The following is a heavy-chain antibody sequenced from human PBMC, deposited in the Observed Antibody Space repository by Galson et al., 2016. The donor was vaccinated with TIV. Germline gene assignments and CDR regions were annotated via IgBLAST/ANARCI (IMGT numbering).Heavy chain of an antibody. V-gene: IGHV1-3*01. CDR3: ARPPYCGGDCFKYDH. CDR1: GYTFTIYN. J-gene: IGHJ4*02. CDR2: INAGSGHT. D-gene: IGHD2-21*01. Sequence: SVKVSCKASGYTFTIYNMHWVRQAPGQRLEWMGWINAGSGHTKYSQKFQGRVTITRDTSASTAYMELSSLKSEGTAVYYCARPPYCGGDCFKYDHWGQGTLVTVSS.